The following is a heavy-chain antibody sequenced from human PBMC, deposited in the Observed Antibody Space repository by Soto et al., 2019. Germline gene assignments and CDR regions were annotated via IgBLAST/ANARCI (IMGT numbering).Heavy chain of an antibody. Sequence: SETLSLTCTVSGGSISSGGYYWSWILQHPGKGLEWIVYIYYSGSTYYNPSLKSRVTISVDTSKNQLSLKLSSVTAADTAVYYCARARDYYDSSGYTFDYWGQGTLVTVSS. CDR2: IYYSGST. V-gene: IGHV4-31*03. D-gene: IGHD3-22*01. J-gene: IGHJ4*02. CDR1: GGSISSGGYY. CDR3: ARARDYYDSSGYTFDY.